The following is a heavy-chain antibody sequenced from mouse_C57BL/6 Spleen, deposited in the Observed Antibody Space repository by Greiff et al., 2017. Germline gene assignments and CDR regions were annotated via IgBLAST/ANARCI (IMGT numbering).Heavy chain of an antibody. CDR2: IDPENGDT. V-gene: IGHV14-4*01. Sequence: EVQLQQSGAELVRPGASVKLSCTASGFNFNDDYMHWVKQRPVQGLEWIGWIDPENGDTEYASKFQGKATITADTSSNTAYMQLSSLTSEDAAVYYCTELGRYWYFGGRGTGTTVTVST. CDR1: GFNFNDDY. J-gene: IGHJ1*03. D-gene: IGHD4-1*01. CDR3: TELGRYWYFGG.